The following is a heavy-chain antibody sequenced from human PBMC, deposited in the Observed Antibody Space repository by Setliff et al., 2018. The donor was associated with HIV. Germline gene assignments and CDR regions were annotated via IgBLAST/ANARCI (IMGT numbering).Heavy chain of an antibody. CDR1: GYSLSTYA. V-gene: IGHV1-18*01. CDR2: IDSNNGNR. D-gene: IGHD2-8*01. CDR3: VRLTADRSNYYYYMDV. J-gene: IGHJ6*03. Sequence: ASVKVSCKASGYSLSTYAISWVRQAPGQGLEWMGWIDSNNGNRNFAQKFRGRVTMTTDISTNTAYMEVRSLSFDDTAVYYCVRLTADRSNYYYYMDVWGKGTTVTVSS.